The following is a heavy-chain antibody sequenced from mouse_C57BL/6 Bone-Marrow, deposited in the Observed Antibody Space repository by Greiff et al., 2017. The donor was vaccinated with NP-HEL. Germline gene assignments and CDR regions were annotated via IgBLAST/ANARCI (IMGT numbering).Heavy chain of an antibody. D-gene: IGHD2-1*01. CDR2: IYPRSGNT. CDR1: GYTFTSYG. J-gene: IGHJ1*03. V-gene: IGHV1-81*01. CDR3: ARGYYGNYGYFDV. Sequence: QVQLKESGAELARPGASVKLSCKASGYTFTSYGISWVKQRTGQGLEWIGEIYPRSGNTYYNEKFKGKATLTADKSSSTAYMELRSLTSEDSAVYFCARGYYGNYGYFDVWGTGTTVTVSS.